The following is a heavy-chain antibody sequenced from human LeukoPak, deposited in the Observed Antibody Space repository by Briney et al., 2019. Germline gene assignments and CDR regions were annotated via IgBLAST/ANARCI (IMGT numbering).Heavy chain of an antibody. J-gene: IGHJ4*02. V-gene: IGHV4-59*01. Sequence: SETLSLTCTVSGGSISSYYWSWIRQPPGKGLEWMGHVYYSGTSNYNPSLKSRITLSLDMSKNQFSLKLSSVTAADTAVYYCARGLGEVFDHWGQGTLVTVSS. CDR1: GGSISSYY. CDR3: ARGLGEVFDH. D-gene: IGHD3-16*01. CDR2: VYYSGTS.